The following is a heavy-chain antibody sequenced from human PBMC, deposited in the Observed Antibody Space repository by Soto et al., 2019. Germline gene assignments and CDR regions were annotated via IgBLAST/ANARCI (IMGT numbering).Heavy chain of an antibody. V-gene: IGHV1-8*01. D-gene: IGHD1-7*01. J-gene: IGHJ5*02. CDR3: ARYNWNYPIRYINWLDP. Sequence: QVQLVQSGAEVKKPGAAVRVSCKASGYTFTNYDINWVRQATGQGLEWMGWMNPNSGNTGYAQKFQGRVTMTRDNSINTAHMDLSSLTSEDTAVYYCARYNWNYPIRYINWLDPWGQGTLVTVSS. CDR2: MNPNSGNT. CDR1: GYTFTNYD.